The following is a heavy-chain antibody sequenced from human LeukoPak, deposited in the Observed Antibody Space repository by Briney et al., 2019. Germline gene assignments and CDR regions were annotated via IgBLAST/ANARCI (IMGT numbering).Heavy chain of an antibody. CDR1: GFTFSSYG. V-gene: IGHV3-30*18. D-gene: IGHD4-17*01. CDR3: AKDRADMTTVTTYYYYYGMDV. CDR2: ISYDGSNK. J-gene: IGHJ6*02. Sequence: GGSLRLSCAASGFTFSSYGMHWVRQAPGKGLEWVAAISYDGSNKYYADSVKGRFTISRDNSKDTLYLQMNSLRAEDTAVYYCAKDRADMTTVTTYYYYYGMDVWGQGTTVTVSS.